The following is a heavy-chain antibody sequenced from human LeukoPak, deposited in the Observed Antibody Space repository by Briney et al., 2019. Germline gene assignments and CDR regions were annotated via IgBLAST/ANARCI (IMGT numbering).Heavy chain of an antibody. D-gene: IGHD6-19*01. V-gene: IGHV3-33*01. Sequence: GGSLRLSCAASGFTFSNYGMHWVRQAPGKGLEWVALIWFDGRNKFHADSVKGRFTISRDNSKNTLFLQMNSLRAEDTAVYYCAREWGPIAVSGGPGYWGQGVLVTVSS. CDR3: AREWGPIAVSGGPGY. CDR2: IWFDGRNK. CDR1: GFTFSNYG. J-gene: IGHJ4*02.